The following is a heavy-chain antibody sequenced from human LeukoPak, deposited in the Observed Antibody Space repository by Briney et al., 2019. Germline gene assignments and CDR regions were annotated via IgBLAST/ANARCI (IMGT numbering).Heavy chain of an antibody. CDR2: ISGSGDST. V-gene: IGHV3-23*01. Sequence: PGGSLRLSCAASGFTFDDYGMSWVRQAPGKGLEWVSAISGSGDSTYSADSVKGRFTISRDNSKNTLYLQMNSLRAEDTAVYYCAKSRPVYYGSGSYYLNPFDSWGQGTLVTVSS. D-gene: IGHD3-10*01. CDR3: AKSRPVYYGSGSYYLNPFDS. CDR1: GFTFDDYG. J-gene: IGHJ4*02.